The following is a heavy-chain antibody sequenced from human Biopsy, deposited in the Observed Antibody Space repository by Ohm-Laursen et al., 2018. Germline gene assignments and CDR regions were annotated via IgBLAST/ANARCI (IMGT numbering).Heavy chain of an antibody. D-gene: IGHD1-26*01. CDR3: ARGGLNYWYCDL. V-gene: IGHV1-2*02. CDR2: INPNSGGT. Sequence: SVNVSCKASGYTFTDSYMHWVRQAPGQGLVWMGWINPNSGGTNYAQKFQGRVTMTRDTSMSTAYMELNRLRSDDTAVYYCARGGLNYWYCDLWGRGTLVTVSS. J-gene: IGHJ2*01. CDR1: GYTFTDSY.